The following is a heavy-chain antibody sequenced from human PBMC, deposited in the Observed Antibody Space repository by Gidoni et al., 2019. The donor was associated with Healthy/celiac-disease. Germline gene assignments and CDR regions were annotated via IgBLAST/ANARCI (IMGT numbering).Heavy chain of an antibody. J-gene: IGHJ6*03. V-gene: IGHV1-69*01. CDR3: ARETATAMAYYYYYYMDV. D-gene: IGHD5-18*01. CDR2: IIPICGTA. Sequence: QVQLVQSGAEVKKPGSSVKVSCKASGGTFSSYAISWVRQAPGQGLEWMGGIIPICGTANYAQKFQGRVTITADESTSTAYMELSSLRSEDTAVYYCARETATAMAYYYYYYMDVWGKGTTVTVSS. CDR1: GGTFSSYA.